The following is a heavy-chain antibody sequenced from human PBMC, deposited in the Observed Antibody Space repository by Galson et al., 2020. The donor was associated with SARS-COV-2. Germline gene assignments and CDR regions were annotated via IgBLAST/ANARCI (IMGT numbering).Heavy chain of an antibody. D-gene: IGHD3-22*01. V-gene: IGHV3-13*01. CDR2: IGTAGDT. CDR3: ARGGSGYYYGDYFFDY. CDR1: GFTFSSYD. J-gene: IGHJ4*02. Sequence: GGSLRLSCAASGFTFSSYDMHWVRQATGQGLEWVSAIGTAGDTYYPGSVKGRFTISRENAKNSLYLQMNSLRAGDTAVYYCARGGSGYYYGDYFFDYWGQGTLVTVSS.